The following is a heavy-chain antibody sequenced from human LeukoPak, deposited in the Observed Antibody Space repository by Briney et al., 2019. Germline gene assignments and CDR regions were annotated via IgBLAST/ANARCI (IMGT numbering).Heavy chain of an antibody. Sequence: SVKVSCKASGGTFSSYAISWVGQTPGQGLEWMGRIIPIFGIANYAQKFQGRVTITADKSTSTAYMELSSLRSEDTAVYYCASVEDYWGQGTLVTVSS. CDR3: ASVEDY. CDR1: GGTFSSYA. D-gene: IGHD2-15*01. CDR2: IIPIFGIA. J-gene: IGHJ4*02. V-gene: IGHV1-69*04.